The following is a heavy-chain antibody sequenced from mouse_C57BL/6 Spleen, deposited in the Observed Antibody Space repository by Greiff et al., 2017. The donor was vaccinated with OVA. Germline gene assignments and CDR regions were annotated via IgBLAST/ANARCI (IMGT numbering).Heavy chain of an antibody. V-gene: IGHV5-17*01. CDR3: ARRRDGYYVYFDV. D-gene: IGHD2-3*01. CDR2: ISSGSSTI. Sequence: EVHLVESGGGLVKPGGSLKLSCAASGFTFSDYGMHWVRQAPEKGLEWVAYISSGSSTIYYADTVKGRFTISRDNAKNTLFLQMTSLRSEDTAMYYCARRRDGYYVYFDVWGTGTTVTVSS. CDR1: GFTFSDYG. J-gene: IGHJ1*03.